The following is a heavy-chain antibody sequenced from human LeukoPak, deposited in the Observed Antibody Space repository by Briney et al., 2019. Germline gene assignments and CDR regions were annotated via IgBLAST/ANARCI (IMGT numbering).Heavy chain of an antibody. CDR3: AKNGNYYYYGMDV. V-gene: IGHV3-21*01. CDR1: GFTFSSYS. J-gene: IGHJ6*02. Sequence: GGSLRLSCAASGFTFSSYSMNWVRQAPGKGLEWVSSISSSSSYIYYADSVKGRFTISRDNAKNSLYLQMNSLRAEDTAVYYCAKNGNYYYYGMDVWGQGTTVTVSS. CDR2: ISSSSSYI. D-gene: IGHD2-8*01.